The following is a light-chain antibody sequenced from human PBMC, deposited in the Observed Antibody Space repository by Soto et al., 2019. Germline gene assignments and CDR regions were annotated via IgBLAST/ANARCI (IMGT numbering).Light chain of an antibody. Sequence: DIQLTQSPSSLSASIGDRVTITCRASQGIRSDLGWFQHKTGKAPMRLIYGASSLQSGVPSRFSDSGSGTEFTLTINSLQPEDFTVYYCLQYNDYPRTFGQGTKV. CDR1: QGIRSD. V-gene: IGKV1-17*01. J-gene: IGKJ1*01. CDR2: GAS. CDR3: LQYNDYPRT.